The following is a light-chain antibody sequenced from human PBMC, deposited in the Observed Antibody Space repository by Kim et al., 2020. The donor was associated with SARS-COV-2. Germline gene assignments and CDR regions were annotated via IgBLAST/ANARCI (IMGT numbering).Light chain of an antibody. V-gene: IGLV2-14*03. Sequence: QSITISCPGTSSDLCGYNYVSWYQQHPGKAPKLMIYDVSNRPSGVSNRFSGSKSGNTASLTISGLQAEDEADYYCSSYTSSSTLVVFGGGTQLTVL. CDR2: DVS. J-gene: IGLJ2*01. CDR1: SSDLCGYNY. CDR3: SSYTSSSTLVV.